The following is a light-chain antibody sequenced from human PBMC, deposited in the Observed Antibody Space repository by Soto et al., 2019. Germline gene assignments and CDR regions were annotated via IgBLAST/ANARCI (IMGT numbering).Light chain of an antibody. Sequence: QSVLTHPASVSGSPGQPITISCTGTSSDVGSYNLVSWYQQHPGKAPKLMIYEGSKRPSGVSNRFSGSKSGNTASLTISGLQAQEEADYYCCSYAGTSTYVFGTGTKVTVL. V-gene: IGLV2-23*01. CDR2: EGS. CDR3: CSYAGTSTYV. CDR1: SSDVGSYNL. J-gene: IGLJ1*01.